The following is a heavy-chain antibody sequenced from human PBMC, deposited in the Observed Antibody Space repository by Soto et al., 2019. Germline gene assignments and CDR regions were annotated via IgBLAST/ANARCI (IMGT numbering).Heavy chain of an antibody. V-gene: IGHV4-31*03. CDR2: IYYSGRT. D-gene: IGHD5-12*01. Sequence: QVQLQESGPGLVKPSQTLSLTCTVSGGSISSGGYYWSWIRQHPGKGLEWIGYIYYSGRTYYNPSLKSRVTTSVDTSKNQFSLKLSPVTAADTAVYYCARGAGVATTRYYYYMDVWGKGTTVTVSS. CDR3: ARGAGVATTRYYYYMDV. J-gene: IGHJ6*03. CDR1: GGSISSGGYY.